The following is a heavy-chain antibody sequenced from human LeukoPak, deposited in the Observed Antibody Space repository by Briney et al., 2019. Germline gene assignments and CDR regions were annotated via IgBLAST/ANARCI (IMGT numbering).Heavy chain of an antibody. J-gene: IGHJ4*02. CDR1: RGSIRSYY. CDR2: IYYGGHA. D-gene: IGHD2-21*02. CDR3: AGSSGLVTTILPDY. Sequence: PSETLSLTCTVSRGSIRSYYWSWIRQAPGTGLEWIGYIYYGGHAVYNPSLQSRLSISLDTSKSQFSLNLNSVTTADTAVYYCAGSSGLVTTILPDYWGQGTLVTVSS. V-gene: IGHV4-59*01.